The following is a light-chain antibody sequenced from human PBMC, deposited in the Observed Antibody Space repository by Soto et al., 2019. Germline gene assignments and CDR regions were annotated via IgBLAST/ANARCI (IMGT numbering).Light chain of an antibody. J-gene: IGKJ4*01. CDR2: AAS. CDR1: EAISNY. Sequence: DIQMTQSPSSLSASVGDSVTITCRTSEAISNYLAWYQQKPGKVPKLLIYAASTLQSGVPSRFSGSGSGTDFTLTISSPQPEDVATYYCQKYNSAPPLTFGGGTKVEIK. CDR3: QKYNSAPPLT. V-gene: IGKV1-27*01.